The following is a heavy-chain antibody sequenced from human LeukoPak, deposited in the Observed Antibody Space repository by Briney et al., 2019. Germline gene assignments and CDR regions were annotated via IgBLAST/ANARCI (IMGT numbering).Heavy chain of an antibody. CDR1: AFSLNAYN. J-gene: IGHJ4*02. D-gene: IGHD4-11*01. CDR3: ARDAYRDRYFDY. V-gene: IGHV3-21*01. Sequence: PGGSLRLSCAASAFSLNAYNMDWVRQAPGKGLEWVSSISYTGTYIYYADSVKGRFTISRDNAQNSLYLQMNSLRAEDTAVYYCARDAYRDRYFDYWGQGTLVTVSS. CDR2: ISYTGTYI.